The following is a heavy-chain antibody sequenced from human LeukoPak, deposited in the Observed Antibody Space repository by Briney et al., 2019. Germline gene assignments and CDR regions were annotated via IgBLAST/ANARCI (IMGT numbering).Heavy chain of an antibody. CDR2: FYDTRSP. CDR3: ARGRGSLTY. CDR1: GVSIILYY. D-gene: IGHD3-10*01. Sequence: PSETLSLTCTVSGVSIILYYWSWIRQPPGKGLEWIGYFYDTRSPKYNPSLERRVPISVDMSRNQFSLNLPSVTAADTAVYYCARGRGSLTYWGQGTLDTVSS. J-gene: IGHJ4*02. V-gene: IGHV4-59*01.